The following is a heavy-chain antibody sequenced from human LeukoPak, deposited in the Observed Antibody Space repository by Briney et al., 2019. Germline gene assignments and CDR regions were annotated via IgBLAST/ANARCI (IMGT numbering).Heavy chain of an antibody. CDR3: ARDGLYCTNGVCSSDI. CDR2: ISAYNGNT. D-gene: IGHD2-8*01. J-gene: IGHJ3*02. CDR1: GYTFTSYG. V-gene: IGHV1-18*01. Sequence: ASVKVSCKASGYTFTSYGISWVRQAPGQGLEWMGWISAYNGNTNYAQKLQGRVTMTTDTSTSTAYMELRSLRSDDTAVYYCARDGLYCTNGVCSSDIWGQGTLVTVSS.